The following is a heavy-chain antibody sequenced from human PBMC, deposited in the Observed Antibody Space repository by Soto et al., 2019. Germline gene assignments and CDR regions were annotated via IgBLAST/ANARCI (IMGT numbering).Heavy chain of an antibody. D-gene: IGHD3-9*01. J-gene: IGHJ6*02. CDR2: ISYDGSNK. CDR3: AKVSKLRYFDWLSSYYYYYGMDV. Sequence: GGSLRLSXAASGFTFSSYGMHWVRQAPGKGLEWVAVISYDGSNKYYADSVKGRFTISRDNSKNTLYLQMNSLRAEDTAVYYCAKVSKLRYFDWLSSYYYYYGMDVWGQGTTVTVSS. CDR1: GFTFSSYG. V-gene: IGHV3-30*18.